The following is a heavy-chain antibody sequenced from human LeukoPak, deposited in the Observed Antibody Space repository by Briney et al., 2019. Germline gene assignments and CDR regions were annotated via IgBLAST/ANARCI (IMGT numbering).Heavy chain of an antibody. CDR3: ARAGTTIGGGYWFDP. CDR1: GFTFSSSA. D-gene: IGHD1-1*01. CDR2: IWYDGSNR. J-gene: IGHJ5*02. V-gene: IGHV3-33*08. Sequence: GGSLRLSCAASGFTFSSSAMHWVRQAPGKGLEWVAVIWYDGSNRYYGDSVQGRFTISRDNPKKTLYLQMNSLRAEDTAVYYCARAGTTIGGGYWFDPWGQGTLVTVSS.